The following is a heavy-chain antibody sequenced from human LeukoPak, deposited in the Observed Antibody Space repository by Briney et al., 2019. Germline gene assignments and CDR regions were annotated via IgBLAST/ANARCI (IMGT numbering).Heavy chain of an antibody. CDR3: ARDRGGSGSFDY. V-gene: IGHV4-31*11. CDR2: IYYSGST. J-gene: IGHJ4*02. Sequence: PSETLSLTCAVSGGSISSGDYYWSWIRQHPGKGLEWIGYIYYSGSTYYNPSLKSRVTMSVDTSKNQFSLKLSSVTAADTAVYYCARDRGGSGSFDYWGQGTLVIVSS. CDR1: GGSISSGDYY. D-gene: IGHD3-10*01.